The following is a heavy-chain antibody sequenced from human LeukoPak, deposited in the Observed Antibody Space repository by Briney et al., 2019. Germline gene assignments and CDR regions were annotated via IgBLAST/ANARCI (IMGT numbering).Heavy chain of an antibody. CDR3: ARDPDDYWYFDL. CDR1: GGSFSGYY. Sequence: SETLSLTCAVYGGSFSGYYWSWIRQPPGKGLEWIGEINHSGSTNYSPSLKSRVTISVDTSKNQFSLKLSSVTAADTAVYYCARDPDDYWYFDLWGRGTLVTVSS. CDR2: INHSGST. V-gene: IGHV4-34*01. J-gene: IGHJ2*01.